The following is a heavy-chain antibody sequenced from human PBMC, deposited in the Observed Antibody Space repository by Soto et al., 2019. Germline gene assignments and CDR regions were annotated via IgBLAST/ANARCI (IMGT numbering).Heavy chain of an antibody. D-gene: IGHD6-13*01. V-gene: IGHV6-1*01. CDR3: VRLIGSSWLDS. J-gene: IGHJ5*01. Sequence: QTLSLTRALSGDRVSYYSSTWDWIQPSLSRVLEWLGRTYYRSKWYYDYAVSVKSRITINPDTSNNQLSLHLNSLTPVDTAVYYCVRLIGSSWLDSWGQGTLVTVSS. CDR1: GDRVSYYSST. CDR2: TYYRSKWYY.